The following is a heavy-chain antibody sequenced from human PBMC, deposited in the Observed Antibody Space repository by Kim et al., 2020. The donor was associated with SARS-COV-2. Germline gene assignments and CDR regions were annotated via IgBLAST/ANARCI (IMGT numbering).Heavy chain of an antibody. CDR3: ARVGAP. V-gene: IGHV4-34*01. J-gene: IGHJ5*02. D-gene: IGHD3-16*01. Sequence: NHRGSTNYHPSLKSRVTISVDTSKNQFSLKLSSVTAADTAVYYCARVGAPWGQGTLVTVSS. CDR2: NHRGST.